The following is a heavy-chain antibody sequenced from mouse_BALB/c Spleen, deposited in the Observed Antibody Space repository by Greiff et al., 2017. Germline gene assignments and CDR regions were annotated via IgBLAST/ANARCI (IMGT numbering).Heavy chain of an antibody. V-gene: IGHV5-6-3*01. J-gene: IGHJ2*01. Sequence: EVQRVESGGGLVQPGGSLKLSCAASGFTFSSDGMSWVRQTPDKRLELVATINSNGGSTYYPASVKGRFTISRDNAKNTLYLQMSSLKSEDTAMYYCARDRGRGYFDYGGQGTTLTVSS. CDR3: ARDRGRGYFDY. D-gene: IGHD4-1*01. CDR2: INSNGGST. CDR1: GFTFSSDG.